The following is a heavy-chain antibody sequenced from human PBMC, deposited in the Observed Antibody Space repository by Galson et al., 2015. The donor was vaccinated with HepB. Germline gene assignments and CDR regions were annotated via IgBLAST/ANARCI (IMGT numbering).Heavy chain of an antibody. D-gene: IGHD5-24*01. CDR1: GFTFSSYG. J-gene: IGHJ6*02. V-gene: IGHV3-33*08. CDR3: AREEVGVATVGYYYYGMDV. CDR2: IWYDGSNK. Sequence: SLRLSCAASGFTFSSYGMHWVRQAPGKGLEWVAVIWYDGSNKYYADSVKGRFTISRDNSKNTLYLQMNSLRAEDTAVYYCAREEVGVATVGYYYYGMDVWGQGTTVTVSS.